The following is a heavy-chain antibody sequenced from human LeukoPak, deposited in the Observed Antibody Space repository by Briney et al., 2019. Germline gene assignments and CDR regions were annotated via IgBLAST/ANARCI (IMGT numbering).Heavy chain of an antibody. V-gene: IGHV3-23*01. CDR3: AKRYYDFPLDY. CDR2: ISANGGET. D-gene: IGHD3-3*01. Sequence: GGSLRLPCAASGFTFSIYAMNWVRQAPGKGLEWVSSISANGGETHYADSVKGRFTISRDNSKNTLYLQINNPRVEDTAVYYCAKRYYDFPLDYWGQGTLVTVSS. J-gene: IGHJ4*02. CDR1: GFTFSIYA.